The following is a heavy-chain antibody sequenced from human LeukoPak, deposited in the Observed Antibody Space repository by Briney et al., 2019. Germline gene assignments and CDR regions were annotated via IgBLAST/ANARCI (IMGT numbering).Heavy chain of an antibody. V-gene: IGHV3-7*01. CDR2: IKQDGSEK. CDR1: GFTFSSYW. Sequence: PGGSLRLSCAASGFTFSSYWMSWVRQAPGKGLEWVANIKQDGSEKYYVDSVKGRFTISRDNAKNSLYLQMNSLRAEDTAVYYCARDPRARGSYLYAFDIWGQGTMVTVSS. CDR3: ARDPRARGSYLYAFDI. J-gene: IGHJ3*02. D-gene: IGHD1-26*01.